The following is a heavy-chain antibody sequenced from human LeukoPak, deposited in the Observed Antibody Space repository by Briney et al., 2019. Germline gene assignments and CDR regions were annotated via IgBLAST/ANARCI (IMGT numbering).Heavy chain of an antibody. CDR1: GFTFDDHG. Sequence: GGSLRLSCAASGFTFDDHGMSWVRQAPGKGLEWVSGISWNSGSIGYADSVKGRFTISRDNAKNSLYLQMNSLRAEDTALYYCAKDIGYSSSWQTIDYWGQGTLVTVSS. J-gene: IGHJ4*02. D-gene: IGHD6-13*01. V-gene: IGHV3-9*01. CDR3: AKDIGYSSSWQTIDY. CDR2: ISWNSGSI.